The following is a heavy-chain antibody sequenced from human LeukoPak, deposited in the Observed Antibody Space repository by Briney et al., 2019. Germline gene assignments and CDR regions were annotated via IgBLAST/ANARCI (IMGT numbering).Heavy chain of an antibody. J-gene: IGHJ3*02. D-gene: IGHD3-22*01. CDR3: AEIYYDSSGRDAFDI. CDR2: INPNSGGT. CDR1: GYTFAGYY. V-gene: IGHV1-2*02. Sequence: ASVKVSCKASGYTFAGYYMHWVRQAPGQGLEWMGWINPNSGGTNYAQKFQGRVTMTRDTSISTAYMELSRLRSDDTAVYYCAEIYYDSSGRDAFDIWGQGTMVTVSS.